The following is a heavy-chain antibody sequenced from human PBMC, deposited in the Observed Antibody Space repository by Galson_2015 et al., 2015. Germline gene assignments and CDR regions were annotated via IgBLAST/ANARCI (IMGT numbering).Heavy chain of an antibody. J-gene: IGHJ5*02. CDR3: AKGSTYDDFWSGYCLNWFDP. V-gene: IGHV3-23*01. Sequence: SLRLSCAASGFTFSSYAMSWVRQAPGKGLEWVSAISGSGGSTYYADSVKGRFTISRDNSTNTLYLQKNSLIAEDTAVYYCAKGSTYDDFWSGYCLNWFDPWGQGTLVTVSS. CDR2: ISGSGGST. CDR1: GFTFSSYA. D-gene: IGHD3-3*01.